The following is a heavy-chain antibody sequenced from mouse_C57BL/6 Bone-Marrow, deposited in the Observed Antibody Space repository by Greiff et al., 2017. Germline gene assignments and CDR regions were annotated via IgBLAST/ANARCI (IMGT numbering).Heavy chain of an antibody. CDR1: GYSFTDYN. CDR2: INPNYGTT. J-gene: IGHJ4*01. V-gene: IGHV1-39*01. CDR3: ARSRITTVVRSAMDY. D-gene: IGHD1-1*01. Sequence: LVESGPELVKPGASVKISCKASGYSFTDYNMNWVKQSNGKSLEWIGVINPNYGTTSYNQKFKGKATLTVDQSSSTAYMQLNSLTSEDSAVYYCARSRITTVVRSAMDYWGQGTSVTVSS.